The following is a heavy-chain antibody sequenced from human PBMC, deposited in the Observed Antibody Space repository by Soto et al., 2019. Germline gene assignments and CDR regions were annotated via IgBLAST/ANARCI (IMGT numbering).Heavy chain of an antibody. D-gene: IGHD6-13*01. CDR2: IYYSGST. V-gene: IGHV4-39*05. J-gene: IGHJ6*02. CDR1: GGSISSSSYY. CDR3: ATKRGSSWGRYYYGMEV. Sequence: PSENPAITCTVSGGSISSSSYYWGWIRQPPGKGLEWIGRIYYSGSTYYNPSLKSRVTISVDTSKNQFSLKLSSVTAADTAVYYCATKRGSSWGRYYYGMEVWGQGTTVT.